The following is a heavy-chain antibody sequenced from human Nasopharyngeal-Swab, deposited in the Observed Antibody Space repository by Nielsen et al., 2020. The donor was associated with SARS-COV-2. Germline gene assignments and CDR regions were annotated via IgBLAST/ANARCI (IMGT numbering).Heavy chain of an antibody. CDR2: ISYDGSNK. V-gene: IGHV3-30*18. D-gene: IGHD1-1*01. J-gene: IGHJ4*02. Sequence: WIRQPPGKGLEWVAVISYDGSNKYYADSVKGRFTISRDNSKNTLYLQMNSPRAEDTAVYYCAKSSVPDYWGQGTLITVSS. CDR3: AKSSVPDY.